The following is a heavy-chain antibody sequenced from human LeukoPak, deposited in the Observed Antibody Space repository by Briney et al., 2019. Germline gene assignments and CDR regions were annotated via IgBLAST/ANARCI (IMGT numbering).Heavy chain of an antibody. Sequence: GGSLRLSCAASGFTFSSYGIHWVRQAPGKGLEWVAVISYDGSNKYYADSVKGRFTISRDNSKNTLYLQMNSLRAEDTAVYYCAKDLYAALRDGYNYLRPDYWGQGTLGTVSS. V-gene: IGHV3-30*18. CDR2: ISYDGSNK. D-gene: IGHD5-24*01. CDR1: GFTFSSYG. CDR3: AKDLYAALRDGYNYLRPDY. J-gene: IGHJ4*02.